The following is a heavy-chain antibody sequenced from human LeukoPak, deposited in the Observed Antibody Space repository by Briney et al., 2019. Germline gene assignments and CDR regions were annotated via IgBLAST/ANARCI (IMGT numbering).Heavy chain of an antibody. J-gene: IGHJ4*02. CDR3: ARDSSITMVDTNFDY. Sequence: GGSLRLSCAASGFTFSSYWMSWVRQAPGKGLEWVANIKQDGGEKYYVDSVKGRFTISRDNAKNSLYLQMNSLRAEDTAVYYCARDSSITMVDTNFDYWGQGTLVTVSS. CDR1: GFTFSSYW. V-gene: IGHV3-7*03. D-gene: IGHD3-10*01. CDR2: IKQDGGEK.